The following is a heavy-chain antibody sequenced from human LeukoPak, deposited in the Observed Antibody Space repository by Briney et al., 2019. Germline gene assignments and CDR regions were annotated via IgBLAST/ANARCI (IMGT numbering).Heavy chain of an antibody. V-gene: IGHV4-59*01. CDR2: IYYSGST. Sequence: SETLSLTCTVSGGSISSYYWSWIRQPPGKGLEWIGYIYYSGSTNYNPSLKSRVTISVDTSKNQFSLKLSSVTAADTAVYYCARALYYDFWSGLTNRYHMDVWGKGTTVTVSS. D-gene: IGHD3-3*01. CDR3: ARALYYDFWSGLTNRYHMDV. CDR1: GGSISSYY. J-gene: IGHJ6*03.